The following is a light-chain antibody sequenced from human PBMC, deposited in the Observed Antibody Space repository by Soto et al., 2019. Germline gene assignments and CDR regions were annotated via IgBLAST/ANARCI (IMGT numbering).Light chain of an antibody. CDR3: QQYNNWPPN. Sequence: VVTQSPSTLXVXPXXXAXXXCMASESVGRHLAWYQQKPGQAPKLLIFDASTRATGVPARFSGSGSGTEFTLTISSLQSEDNAVYYCQQYNNWPPNFGQGTRLEIK. J-gene: IGKJ5*01. V-gene: IGKV3-15*01. CDR2: DAS. CDR1: ESVGRH.